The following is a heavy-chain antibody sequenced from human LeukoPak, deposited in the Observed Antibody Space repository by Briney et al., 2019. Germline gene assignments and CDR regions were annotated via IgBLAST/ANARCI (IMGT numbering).Heavy chain of an antibody. CDR1: GGFIHTYN. D-gene: IGHD3-22*01. CDR2: NNVAGNS. Sequence: SKTLSLTCTVSGGFIHTYNWIWIRQPAGKGLEWVGRNNVAGNSYYNPSLKSRVSISVDRPNNRFSLELTSVTAADTAVYYCARRFSSRSDGNGYYYGHDAFDVWGQGTLVTVSS. V-gene: IGHV4-4*07. CDR3: ARRFSSRSDGNGYYYGHDAFDV. J-gene: IGHJ3*01.